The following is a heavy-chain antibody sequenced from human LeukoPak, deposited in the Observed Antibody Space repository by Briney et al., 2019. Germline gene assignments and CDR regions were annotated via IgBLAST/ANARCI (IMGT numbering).Heavy chain of an antibody. J-gene: IGHJ4*02. D-gene: IGHD6-19*01. Sequence: GGSLRLSCADSGFTFSSYAMSWVRQAPGKGLECVSTISGSGGSTYYADSVKGRFTISRDNTKNTLYLQMSGLRAEDSAVYYCAKVPRSVAGTDYWGQGTLVTVSS. CDR2: ISGSGGST. CDR1: GFTFSSYA. V-gene: IGHV3-23*01. CDR3: AKVPRSVAGTDY.